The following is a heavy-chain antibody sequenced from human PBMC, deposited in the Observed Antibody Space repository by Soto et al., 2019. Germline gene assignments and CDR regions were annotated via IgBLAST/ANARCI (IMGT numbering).Heavy chain of an antibody. CDR1: GVSVTGGNFF. Sequence: QVQLQGSGPRLVKPSEALSLSCTVSGVSVTGGNFFWCWVRQPPGKTLEWLGCISNSETTNSNPSLKSRLTLSLDTSRNQFPLRLNSVTAADTAVYFCARGGLHLGEFSLGQFDSWGQGTLVNVSS. J-gene: IGHJ4*02. CDR2: ISNSETT. CDR3: ARGGLHLGEFSLGQFDS. V-gene: IGHV4-61*01. D-gene: IGHD3-16*02.